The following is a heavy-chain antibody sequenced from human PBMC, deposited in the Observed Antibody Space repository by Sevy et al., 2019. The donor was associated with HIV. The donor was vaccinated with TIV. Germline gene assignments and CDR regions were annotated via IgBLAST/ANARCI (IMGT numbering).Heavy chain of an antibody. V-gene: IGHV1-18*01. CDR1: GYTFTSHG. CDR3: ARDLPPLDYYGSGSYYTSDY. J-gene: IGHJ4*02. D-gene: IGHD3-10*01. CDR2: ISTYNDDT. Sequence: VQVSCKASGYTFTSHGISWVRQAPGQGLEWVGWISTYNDDTKYAQKVQGRVTMTTDTSTTTVFMELRSLRSDDTAIYYCARDLPPLDYYGSGSYYTSDYWGQGTLVTVSS.